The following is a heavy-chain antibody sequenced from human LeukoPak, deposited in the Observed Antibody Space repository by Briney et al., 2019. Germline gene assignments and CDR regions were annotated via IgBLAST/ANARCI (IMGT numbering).Heavy chain of an antibody. D-gene: IGHD6-13*01. Sequence: APVKVSCKASGYTFTSYYMHWVRQAPGQGLEWMGWINPNSGGTNYAQKFQGRVTMTRDTSISTAYMELSRLRSDDTAVYYCARDHSSSSWSGSYYYYYYMDVWGKGTTVTVSS. CDR2: INPNSGGT. J-gene: IGHJ6*03. V-gene: IGHV1-2*02. CDR3: ARDHSSSSWSGSYYYYYYMDV. CDR1: GYTFTSYY.